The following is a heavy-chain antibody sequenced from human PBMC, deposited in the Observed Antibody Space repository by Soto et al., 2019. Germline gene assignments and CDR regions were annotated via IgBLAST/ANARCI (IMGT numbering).Heavy chain of an antibody. V-gene: IGHV4-31*03. CDR3: AREPISTPRGVTQVDP. D-gene: IGHD3-10*01. CDR1: GAPISSGGFF. Sequence: QVRLQESGPGLVRPSQTLSLTCNVSGAPISSGGFFWSWVRQDPGKGPEWIGDIYNSGTTFYNPSLGSRVTMSLDAAKNHFSLELRSVTVADTAVYYCAREPISTPRGVTQVDPWGQGTQVTVSS. J-gene: IGHJ5*02. CDR2: IYNSGTT.